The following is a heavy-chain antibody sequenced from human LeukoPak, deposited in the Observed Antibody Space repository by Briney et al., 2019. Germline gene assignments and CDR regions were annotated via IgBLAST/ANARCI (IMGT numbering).Heavy chain of an antibody. CDR3: AKALNIVNNAFDI. Sequence: PGRSLRLSCAASGFTFDDYAMHWVRQAPGKGLEWVSGISWNSGSIGYADSVKGRFTISRDNAKNSLYLQMNSLRAEDTALYCCAKALNIVNNAFDIWGQGTMVTVSS. CDR2: ISWNSGSI. J-gene: IGHJ3*02. CDR1: GFTFDDYA. D-gene: IGHD3-16*02. V-gene: IGHV3-9*01.